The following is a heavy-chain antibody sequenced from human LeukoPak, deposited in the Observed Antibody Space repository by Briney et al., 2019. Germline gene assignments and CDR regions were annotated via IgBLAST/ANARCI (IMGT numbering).Heavy chain of an antibody. V-gene: IGHV3-9*01. D-gene: IGHD3-9*01. J-gene: IGHJ4*02. Sequence: PGGSLRLSCAASGFTLDDYAMHWVRQAPGKGLEWVSGISWNSGSIGYADSVKGRFTISRDNAKNSLYLQMNSLRAEDTALYYCAKDSTRRRRGLVYFDWLPWDYWGQGTLVTVSS. CDR2: ISWNSGSI. CDR1: GFTLDDYA. CDR3: AKDSTRRRRGLVYFDWLPWDY.